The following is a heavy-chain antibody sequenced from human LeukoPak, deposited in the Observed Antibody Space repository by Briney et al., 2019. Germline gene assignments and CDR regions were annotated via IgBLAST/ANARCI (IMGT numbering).Heavy chain of an antibody. D-gene: IGHD3-10*01. CDR3: ARASSGSYYNRRYFDY. Sequence: SETLSLTCAVYGGSFSGYYWSWIRQPPGKGLEWIGEINRSGSTNYNPSLKSRVTISVDTSKNQFSLKLSSVTAADTAVYYCARASSGSYYNRRYFDYWGQGTLVTVSS. V-gene: IGHV4-34*01. J-gene: IGHJ4*02. CDR2: INRSGST. CDR1: GGSFSGYY.